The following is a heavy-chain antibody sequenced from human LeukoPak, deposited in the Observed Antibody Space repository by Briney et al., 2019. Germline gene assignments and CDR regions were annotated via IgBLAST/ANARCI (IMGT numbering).Heavy chain of an antibody. J-gene: IGHJ4*02. CDR1: GFTFSSYA. V-gene: IGHV3-23*01. D-gene: IGHD3-10*02. CDR3: ARDENVCLDY. Sequence: QTGGSLRLSCAASGFTFSSYAMSWVRQAPGKGLEWVSAISGSGGSTYYADSVKGRFTISRDNSKNSLYLQMNSLRAEDTAVYYCARDENVCLDYWGQGTLVTVSS. CDR2: ISGSGGST.